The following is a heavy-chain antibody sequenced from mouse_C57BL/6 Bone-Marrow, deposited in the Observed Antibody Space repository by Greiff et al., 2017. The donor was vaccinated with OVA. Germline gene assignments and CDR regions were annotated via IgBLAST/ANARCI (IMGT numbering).Heavy chain of an antibody. CDR2: IWSGGST. D-gene: IGHD4-1*01. Sequence: VKLMESGPGLVQPSQSLSITCTVSGFSLTSYGVHWVRQSPGKGLEWLGVIWSGGSTDYNAAFISRLSISKDNSTSQVFFKMNSRQADDTCIYYCARRELGRAYWGQGTLVTVSA. V-gene: IGHV2-2*01. CDR1: GFSLTSYG. J-gene: IGHJ3*01. CDR3: ARRELGRAY.